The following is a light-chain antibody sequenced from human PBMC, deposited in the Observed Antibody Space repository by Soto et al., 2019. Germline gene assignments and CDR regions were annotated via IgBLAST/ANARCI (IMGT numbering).Light chain of an antibody. V-gene: IGKV3-20*01. J-gene: IGKJ2*01. Sequence: EIVLTQSPGTLSLSPGETAALSCRASRSLSDNHLAWYQQRPGQAPRLLIYGSSSRAAGIPGRFRGSGTGTDFTLTSRMLEHDDFGVYYCQQYSDAPHTFGLGTKVEIK. CDR1: RSLSDNH. CDR3: QQYSDAPHT. CDR2: GSS.